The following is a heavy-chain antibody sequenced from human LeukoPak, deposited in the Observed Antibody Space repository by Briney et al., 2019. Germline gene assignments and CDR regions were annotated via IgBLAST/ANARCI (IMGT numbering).Heavy chain of an antibody. J-gene: IGHJ3*02. CDR2: IIPIFGTA. Sequence: ASVTVSCKASGGTFSSYAISWVRQAPGQGLECMGGIIPIFGTANYAQKFQGRVTITADESTSTAYMELSSLRSEDTAMYYCARDRGPYCSGGSCYFTDASDIWGQGTMVTVSS. V-gene: IGHV1-69*13. D-gene: IGHD2-15*01. CDR3: ARDRGPYCSGGSCYFTDASDI. CDR1: GGTFSSYA.